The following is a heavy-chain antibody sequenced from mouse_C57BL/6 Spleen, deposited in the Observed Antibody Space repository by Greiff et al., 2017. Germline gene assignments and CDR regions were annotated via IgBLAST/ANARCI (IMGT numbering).Heavy chain of an antibody. J-gene: IGHJ2*01. Sequence: EVKLVESGGDLVKPGGSLKLSCAASGFTFSSYGMSWVRQTPDKRLEWVATISSGGSYTYYPDSVKGRVTISRDNAKNTLYLQMSSLKSEDTAMYYCARHDWGEDDYFGYWGQGATLTVAA. CDR2: ISSGGSYT. D-gene: IGHD4-1*01. CDR1: GFTFSSYG. CDR3: ARHDWGEDDYFGY. V-gene: IGHV5-6*01.